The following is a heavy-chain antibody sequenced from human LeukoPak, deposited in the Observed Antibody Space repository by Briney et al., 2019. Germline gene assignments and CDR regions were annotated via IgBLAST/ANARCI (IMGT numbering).Heavy chain of an antibody. CDR2: INHNSGGT. CDR3: ATDYSGYPELWGFDY. CDR1: GYTFTGYY. D-gene: IGHD5-12*01. Sequence: GASVKVSCKASGYTFTGYYMHWVRQAAGQGLEWMGWINHNSGGTHYAQKFRGRATKTRETYINTAHMELSRLRSDNTAVYYCATDYSGYPELWGFDYWGQGTLVTVSS. J-gene: IGHJ4*02. V-gene: IGHV1-2*02.